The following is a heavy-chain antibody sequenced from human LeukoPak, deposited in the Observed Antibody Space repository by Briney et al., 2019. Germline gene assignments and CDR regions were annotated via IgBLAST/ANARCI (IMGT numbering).Heavy chain of an antibody. CDR3: AKDMHYYDSSGYYDY. CDR2: ISWNSGSI. D-gene: IGHD3-22*01. Sequence: GGSLRLSCAASGFTFDDYAMHWVRQAPGKGLEWVSGISWNSGSIGYADSVKGRFTVSRDNAKNSLYLQMNSLRAEDTALYYCAKDMHYYDSSGYYDYWGQGTLVTVSS. J-gene: IGHJ4*02. CDR1: GFTFDDYA. V-gene: IGHV3-9*01.